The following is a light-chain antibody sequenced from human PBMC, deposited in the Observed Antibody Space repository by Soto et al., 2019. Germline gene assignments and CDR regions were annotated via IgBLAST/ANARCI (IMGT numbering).Light chain of an antibody. V-gene: IGKV3-15*01. CDR1: QSVNAN. J-gene: IGKJ1*01. CDR3: LQYNDWPRT. CDR2: GAS. Sequence: EIVMTQSPATLSVSPGERVTLSCRASQSVNANLAWYQQKSGRAPRLFIYGASTRATDIPGRFSGSGSGREFTLTISSLQPEDFAVYYCLQYNDWPRTFGQGTKVEIK.